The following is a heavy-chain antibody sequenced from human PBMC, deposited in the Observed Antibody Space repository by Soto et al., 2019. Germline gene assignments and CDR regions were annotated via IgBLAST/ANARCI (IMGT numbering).Heavy chain of an antibody. D-gene: IGHD1-7*01. V-gene: IGHV3-33*01. CDR3: ARASGTTHFGRKKHFGQFDY. CDR1: GFTFSSYG. J-gene: IGHJ4*02. CDR2: IWYDGSNK. Sequence: GGSLRLSCAASGFTFSSYGMHWVRQAPGKGLEWVAVIWYDGSNKYYADSVKGRFTISRDNSKNTLYLQMNSLRAEDTAVYYCARASGTTHFGRKKHFGQFDYWGQGTLVTVSS.